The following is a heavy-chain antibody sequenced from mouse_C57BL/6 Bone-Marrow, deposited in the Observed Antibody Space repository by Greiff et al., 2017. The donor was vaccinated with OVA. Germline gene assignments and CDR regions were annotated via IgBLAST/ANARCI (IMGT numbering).Heavy chain of an antibody. CDR3: DRSEEVLLDY. J-gene: IGHJ2*01. V-gene: IGHV14-2*01. CDR2: IDPEDGET. Sequence: EVQLQQSGAELVKPGASVKLSCTASGFNIKDYYMHWVKQRTEQGLEWIGRIDPEDGETKYAPKFPGKATITADTSSNTAYLQLSSLTSEDTAVYFCDRSEEVLLDYWGRDTTLTVSS. CDR1: GFNIKDYY.